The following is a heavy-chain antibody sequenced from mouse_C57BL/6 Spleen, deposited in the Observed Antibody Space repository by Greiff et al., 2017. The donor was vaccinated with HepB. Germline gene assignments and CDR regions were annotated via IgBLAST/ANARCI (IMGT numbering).Heavy chain of an antibody. CDR3: ASYYYGSSYYAMDY. Sequence: VQLQQSGPELVKPGASVKISCKASGYTFTDYYMNWVKQSHGKSLEWIGYINPNNGGTSYNQKFKGKATLTVNKSSSTAYMELRSLTSEDSAVYYCASYYYGSSYYAMDYWGQGTSVTVSS. J-gene: IGHJ4*01. CDR1: GYTFTDYY. D-gene: IGHD1-1*01. CDR2: INPNNGGT. V-gene: IGHV1-26*01.